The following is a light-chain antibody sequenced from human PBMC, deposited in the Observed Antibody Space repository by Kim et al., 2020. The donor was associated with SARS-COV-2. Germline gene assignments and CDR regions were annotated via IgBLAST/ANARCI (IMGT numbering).Light chain of an antibody. CDR2: DAA. Sequence: FSPGAAAPLSCRPSHNVNYFLAWYQLRPGQAPRLLIYDAADSATVIPARFSGTGSGTDFTLTISSLEPEDFAVYYCQQRSNWPLTFGGGTKVDIK. CDR3: QQRSNWPLT. V-gene: IGKV3-11*01. J-gene: IGKJ4*01. CDR1: HNVNYF.